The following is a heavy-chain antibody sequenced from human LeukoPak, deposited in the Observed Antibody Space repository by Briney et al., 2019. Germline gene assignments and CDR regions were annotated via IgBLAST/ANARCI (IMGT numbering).Heavy chain of an antibody. CDR1: GFTFSRYW. CDR2: IKDDGRQK. J-gene: IGHJ4*02. D-gene: IGHD5-24*01. V-gene: IGHV3-7*01. CDR3: ARDASRGFDS. Sequence: GGSLRLSCAPSGFTFSRYWMTWVRQTPGKGLEWVASIKDDGRQKYYVDSVKGRFTVPRDNAKSSAYLQMDSLRVEDTALYYCARDASRGFDSWGQATLVAVSS.